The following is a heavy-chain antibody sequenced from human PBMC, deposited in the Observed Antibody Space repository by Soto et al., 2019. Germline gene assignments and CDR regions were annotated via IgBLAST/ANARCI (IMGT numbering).Heavy chain of an antibody. Sequence: GGSLRLSCAASGYSFTNYWIGWVRQMPGKGLEWMVFIYPGDSETRYRPSFQGQVTISADKSISTAYLQWSSLKASDTAMYYCTRRRSQYDYYFDYWGQGTLVTVSS. CDR3: TRRRSQYDYYFDY. D-gene: IGHD2-21*02. V-gene: IGHV5-51*01. CDR2: IYPGDSET. CDR1: GYSFTNYW. J-gene: IGHJ4*02.